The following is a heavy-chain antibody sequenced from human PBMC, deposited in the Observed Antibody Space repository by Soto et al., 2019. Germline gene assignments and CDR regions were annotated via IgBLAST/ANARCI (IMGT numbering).Heavy chain of an antibody. Sequence: PGGSLRLSCAASGFRFSTYAMSWVRQAPGKGLEWVSGLFGGGDGIAYADSVKGRFTISRDNSNNMLYLQMHSLRAEDTAVYYCAKARQPDGRWPFDHWGQGTLVTLP. V-gene: IGHV3-23*01. CDR2: LFGGGDGI. D-gene: IGHD2-8*01. CDR1: GFRFSTYA. CDR3: AKARQPDGRWPFDH. J-gene: IGHJ4*02.